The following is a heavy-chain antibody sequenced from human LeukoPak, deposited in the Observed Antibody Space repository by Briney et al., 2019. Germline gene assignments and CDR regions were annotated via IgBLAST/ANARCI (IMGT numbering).Heavy chain of an antibody. V-gene: IGHV1-2*02. D-gene: IGHD7-27*01. CDR1: GYTFTGYY. CDR2: INPNSGGT. J-gene: IGHJ4*02. CDR3: ARGYWGSVEDYFDY. Sequence: ASVKVSCKASGYTFTGYYMHWVRQAPGQGLEWMGWINPNSGGTNSAQKFQGRVTMTRDTSISTVYMELSRLRSDDTAVYYCARGYWGSVEDYFDYWGQGALVTVSS.